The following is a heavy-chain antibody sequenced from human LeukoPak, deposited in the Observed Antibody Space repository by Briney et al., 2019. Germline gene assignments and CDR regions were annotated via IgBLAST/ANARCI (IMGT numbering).Heavy chain of an antibody. V-gene: IGHV1-69*13. D-gene: IGHD6-19*01. Sequence: SVKVSCKASGYTFTSYGISWVRQAPGQGLEWMGGIIPIFGTANYAQKFQGRVTITADESTSTAYMELSSLRSEDTAVYYCAREGDSSGWYRNWFDPWGQGTLVTVSS. CDR3: AREGDSSGWYRNWFDP. CDR1: GYTFTSYG. J-gene: IGHJ5*02. CDR2: IIPIFGTA.